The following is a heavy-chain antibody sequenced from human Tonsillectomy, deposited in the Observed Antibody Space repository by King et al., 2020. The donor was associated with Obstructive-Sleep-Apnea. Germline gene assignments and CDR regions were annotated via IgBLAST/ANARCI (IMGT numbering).Heavy chain of an antibody. CDR2: ISNDGSRK. CDR3: ARGNTASVNWYFDL. CDR1: GFTFSSYA. J-gene: IGHJ2*01. Sequence: VQLVESGGGVVQPGRSLRLSCAASGFTFSSYAMHWVRQAPGKGLEWVAGISNDGSRKHYADSVKGRFTISRDNSKSTLYVQVNSLRAEDTAVYYCARGNTASVNWYFDLWGRGTLVTVSS. V-gene: IGHV3-30*04. D-gene: IGHD2/OR15-2a*01.